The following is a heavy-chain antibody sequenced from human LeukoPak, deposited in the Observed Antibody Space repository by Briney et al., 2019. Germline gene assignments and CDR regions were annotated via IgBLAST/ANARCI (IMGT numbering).Heavy chain of an antibody. CDR1: GFTFSSYW. J-gene: IGHJ3*02. D-gene: IGHD5-18*01. Sequence: GGSLRLSCAASGFTFSSYWMSWVRQARGKGLEWVANIKQDGSEKYYVDSVKGRFTISRDNAKNSLYLQMNSLSAEDTAVYYCARSHGRRIQLWVPKKTDAFDIWGRGTMVTVSS. CDR3: ARSHGRRIQLWVPKKTDAFDI. CDR2: IKQDGSEK. V-gene: IGHV3-7*01.